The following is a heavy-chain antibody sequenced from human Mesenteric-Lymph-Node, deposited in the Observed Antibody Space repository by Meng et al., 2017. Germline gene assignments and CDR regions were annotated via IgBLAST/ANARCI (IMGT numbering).Heavy chain of an antibody. J-gene: IGHJ6*02. CDR2: INPNSGGT. Sequence: ASVKVSCKASGYTFTGYYMHWVRQAPGQGLEWMGRINPNSGGTNYAQKFQGRVTMTRDTSISTAYMELSRLRSDDTAVCYCARVLLWFGELGGMDVWGQGTTVTVSS. CDR3: ARVLLWFGELGGMDV. D-gene: IGHD3-10*01. V-gene: IGHV1-2*06. CDR1: GYTFTGYY.